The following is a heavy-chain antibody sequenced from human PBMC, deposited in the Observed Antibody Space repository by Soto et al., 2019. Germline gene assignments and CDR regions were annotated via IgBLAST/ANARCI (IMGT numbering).Heavy chain of an antibody. Sequence: RLSCAASGFTFSNHVMNWVRQAPGKGLEWVSAINGGGGSTFYADSVKGRFTISRDNSKNTLYLQMHSLGADDTAVYYCANVSEYNFWSGYRYYFDYWGQGTLVTVSS. D-gene: IGHD3-3*01. CDR2: INGGGGST. J-gene: IGHJ4*02. CDR3: ANVSEYNFWSGYRYYFDY. CDR1: GFTFSNHV. V-gene: IGHV3-23*01.